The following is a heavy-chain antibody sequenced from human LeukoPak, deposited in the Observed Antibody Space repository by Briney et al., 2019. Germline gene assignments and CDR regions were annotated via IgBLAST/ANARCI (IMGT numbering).Heavy chain of an antibody. J-gene: IGHJ4*02. CDR1: GFTFSSYA. CDR3: ARAVAGSYFDY. V-gene: IGHV3-30-3*01. Sequence: GGSLGLSCAASGFTFSSYAMHWVRQAPGKGLEWVAVISYDGSNKYYADSVKGRFTISRDNSKNTLYLQMNSLRAEDTAVYYCARAVAGSYFDYWGQGTLVTVSS. D-gene: IGHD6-19*01. CDR2: ISYDGSNK.